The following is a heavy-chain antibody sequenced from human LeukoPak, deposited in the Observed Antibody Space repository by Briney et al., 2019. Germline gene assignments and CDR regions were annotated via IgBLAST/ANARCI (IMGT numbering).Heavy chain of an antibody. Sequence: SETLSLTCTVSGGSISSSSYYWGWIRQPPGKGLEWIGSIYYSGSTYYNPSLKSRVTISVDTSKNQFSLKLSSVTAADTAVYYCARVKCSGGSCYDYYYYYGMDVWGQGTTVTVSS. J-gene: IGHJ6*02. D-gene: IGHD2-15*01. CDR1: GGSISSSSYY. V-gene: IGHV4-39*07. CDR2: IYYSGST. CDR3: ARVKCSGGSCYDYYYYYGMDV.